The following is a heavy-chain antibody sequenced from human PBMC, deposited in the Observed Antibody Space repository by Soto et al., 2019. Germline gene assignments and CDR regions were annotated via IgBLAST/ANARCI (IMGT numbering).Heavy chain of an antibody. J-gene: IGHJ6*02. V-gene: IGHV3-21*01. CDR1: GGTLSSNS. CDR3: ARETESGMDV. Sequence: PEGALRGSCVASGGTLSSNSMNWVRQAPGKGLEWVSSISSSSSYIYYADSVKGRFTISRDNAKNSLYLQMNSLRAEDTAVYYCARETESGMDVWPQGSTVIVSS. CDR2: ISSSSSYI.